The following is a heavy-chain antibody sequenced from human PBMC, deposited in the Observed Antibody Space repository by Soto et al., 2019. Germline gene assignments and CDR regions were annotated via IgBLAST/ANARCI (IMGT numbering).Heavy chain of an antibody. CDR1: GYTFTGYY. Sequence: GASVKVSCKASGYTFTGYYMHWVRQAPGQGLEWMGWINPNSGGTNYAQKFQGRVTMTRDTSISTAYMELSRLRSDDTAVYYCARDKGYDFWSGYYRAFDYWGQGTLVTVSS. V-gene: IGHV1-2*02. D-gene: IGHD3-3*01. CDR3: ARDKGYDFWSGYYRAFDY. J-gene: IGHJ4*02. CDR2: INPNSGGT.